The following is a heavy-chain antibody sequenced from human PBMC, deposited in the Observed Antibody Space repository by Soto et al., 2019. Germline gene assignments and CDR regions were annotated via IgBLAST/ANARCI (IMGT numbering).Heavy chain of an antibody. V-gene: IGHV4-30-4*01. CDR3: ARDSRTPSGGMDV. Sequence: SETRSLTCTVSAGSINIRAYLWTWIRQFPGKDLEWIGGIYYSARTYYNPSLVSRLTISLDTSKNQFSLRLTSATAVDTAVYYCARDSRTPSGGMDVWGQGTTVTVS. CDR2: IYYSART. J-gene: IGHJ6*02. CDR1: AGSINIRAYL.